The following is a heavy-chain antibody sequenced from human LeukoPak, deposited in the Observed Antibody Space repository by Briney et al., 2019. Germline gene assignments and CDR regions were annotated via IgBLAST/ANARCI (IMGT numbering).Heavy chain of an antibody. V-gene: IGHV4-59*01. J-gene: IGHJ4*02. CDR2: VYHSGNT. Sequence: KPSETLSLTCTVSGGSISTNYWSWIRQSPGKGLEWIGHVYHSGNTNYNPSLKSRVTISIDTSKNQFSLELTSVIAADTAVYYCASQGHRGFDSWGQGTLVTVSS. D-gene: IGHD1-14*01. CDR1: GGSISTNY. CDR3: ASQGHRGFDS.